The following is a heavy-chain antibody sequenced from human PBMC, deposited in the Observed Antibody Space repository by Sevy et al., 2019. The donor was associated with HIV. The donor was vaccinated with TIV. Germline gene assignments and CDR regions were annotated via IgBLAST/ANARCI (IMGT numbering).Heavy chain of an antibody. V-gene: IGHV3-15*01. D-gene: IGHD3-10*01. CDR2: IKSKTDGGTT. Sequence: GGSLRLSCAASGFTFSNAWMSWVRQAPGKGLEWVGRIKSKTDGGTTDYAAPVKGRFTISRDDSKNTLYLKMNSLKTEETAVYYCTTDLRKYYYGSGSINYYYGMDVWGQGTTVTVSS. CDR3: TTDLRKYYYGSGSINYYYGMDV. J-gene: IGHJ6*02. CDR1: GFTFSNAW.